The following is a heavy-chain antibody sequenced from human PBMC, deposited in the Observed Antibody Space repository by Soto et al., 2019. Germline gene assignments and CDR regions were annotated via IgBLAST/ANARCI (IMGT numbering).Heavy chain of an antibody. Sequence: QVQLQESGPGLVKPSQTLSLTCTVSGGSISSGGYYWTWIRQHPGKGLEWIGYNYYSGITYYNPSLKSRFTISLDTSKNRFSLKLSSVTAADTAVYYCARGSSIAGLYYGMDVWGQGTTVTVSS. CDR1: GGSISSGGYY. J-gene: IGHJ6*02. CDR3: ARGSSIAGLYYGMDV. CDR2: NYYSGIT. V-gene: IGHV4-31*03. D-gene: IGHD6-6*01.